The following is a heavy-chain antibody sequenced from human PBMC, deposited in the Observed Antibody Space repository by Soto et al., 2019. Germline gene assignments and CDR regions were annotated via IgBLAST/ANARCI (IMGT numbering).Heavy chain of an antibody. CDR1: GFSISDHY. V-gene: IGHV3-11*05. CDR3: ARSGDNYNVLDY. Sequence: QVQFVESGGGLVKPGGSLRLTCAASGFSISDHYMSWIRQAPGKGLEWVSYSSNSGTFTKYADSVKGRFSISRDNAKNSPYLEINSLRGEDTAIYYCARSGDNYNVLDYWGQGTPVTVAS. J-gene: IGHJ4*02. D-gene: IGHD3-10*02. CDR2: SSNSGTFT.